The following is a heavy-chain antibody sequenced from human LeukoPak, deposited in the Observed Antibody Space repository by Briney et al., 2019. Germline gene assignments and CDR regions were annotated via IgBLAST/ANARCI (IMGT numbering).Heavy chain of an antibody. CDR3: ARAREFGYCGGGSCYLGYYGMDV. Sequence: PSETLSLTCTVSGGSISSYYWSWIRQPPGKGLEWIGYIYYSGSTNYNPSLKSRVTISVDTSKNQFSLKLSSVTAADTAVYYCARAREFGYCGGGSCYLGYYGMDVWGQGTTVTVSS. J-gene: IGHJ6*02. CDR1: GGSISSYY. CDR2: IYYSGST. D-gene: IGHD2-15*01. V-gene: IGHV4-59*01.